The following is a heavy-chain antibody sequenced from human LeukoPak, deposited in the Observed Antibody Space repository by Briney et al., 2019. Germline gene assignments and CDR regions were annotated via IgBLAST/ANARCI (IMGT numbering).Heavy chain of an antibody. V-gene: IGHV4-59*08. CDR3: ARHDNYPGFGRGFDP. Sequence: SGTLSLTCSVSGDSMSGYYWSWIRQPPGKGLEWIGYMFYSGTTSYDPSLKSRITMSVDTSRNHFSLKLYSVTAADTAVYYCARHDNYPGFGRGFDPWGQGFLVTVTS. D-gene: IGHD1-14*01. CDR2: MFYSGTT. J-gene: IGHJ5*02. CDR1: GDSMSGYY.